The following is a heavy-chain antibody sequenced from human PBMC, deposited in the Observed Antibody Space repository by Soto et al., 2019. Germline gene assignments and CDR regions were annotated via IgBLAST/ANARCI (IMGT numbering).Heavy chain of an antibody. D-gene: IGHD3-10*01. CDR3: ARGNGSGSYYTYYYYGMDV. J-gene: IGHJ6*02. CDR1: GGSISSGDYY. Sequence: SETLSLTCTVSGGSISSGDYYWSWIRQPPGKGLEWIGYIYYSGSTYYNPSLKSRVTISVDTSKNQFSLKLSSVTAADTAVYYCARGNGSGSYYTYYYYGMDVWGQGTTVNVSS. V-gene: IGHV4-30-4*01. CDR2: IYYSGST.